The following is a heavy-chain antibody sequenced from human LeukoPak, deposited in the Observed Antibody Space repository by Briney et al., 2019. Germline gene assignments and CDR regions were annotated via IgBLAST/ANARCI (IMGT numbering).Heavy chain of an antibody. CDR3: ARAGQQLDNWFDP. D-gene: IGHD6-13*01. CDR2: IYYSGST. Sequence: SETPSLTCTVSGGSISSYYWSWIRQPPGKGLEWIGYIYYSGSTNYNPSLKSRVTISVDTSKNQFSLKLSSVTAADTAVYYCARAGQQLDNWFDPWGQGTLVTVSS. V-gene: IGHV4-59*01. CDR1: GGSISSYY. J-gene: IGHJ5*02.